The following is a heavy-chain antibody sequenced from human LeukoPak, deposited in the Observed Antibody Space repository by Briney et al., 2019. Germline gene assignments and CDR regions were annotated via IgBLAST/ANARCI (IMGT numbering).Heavy chain of an antibody. J-gene: IGHJ4*02. CDR3: ARDPRPRGGWCYCDY. CDR2: IYQSGIT. D-gene: IGHD6-19*01. CDR1: GDSISSGNY. V-gene: IGHV4-4*02. Sequence: SGTLSLTCGVSGDSISSGNYWNWVRQPPGKGLEWIGDIYQSGITNYNPSLKSRVTMSVDKSKNEFSLKLDSVTAADTAVYFCARDPRPRGGWCYCDYWGQGILVTVSS.